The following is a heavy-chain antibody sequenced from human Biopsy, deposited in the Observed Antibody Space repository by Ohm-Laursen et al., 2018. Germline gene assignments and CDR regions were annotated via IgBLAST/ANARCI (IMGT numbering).Heavy chain of an antibody. J-gene: IGHJ6*02. Sequence: SPRLSCAASGFTLSSYSMNWVRQTPGKGLEWVSTISSSSDNIYYVDSVKGRFTISRDNAKNSPYLQMNSLRAEDTAVYYCARSRGSSGIATIYYYGMDVWGQGTTVTVSS. V-gene: IGHV3-21*01. CDR3: ARSRGSSGIATIYYYGMDV. CDR2: ISSSSDNI. CDR1: GFTLSSYS. D-gene: IGHD3-10*01.